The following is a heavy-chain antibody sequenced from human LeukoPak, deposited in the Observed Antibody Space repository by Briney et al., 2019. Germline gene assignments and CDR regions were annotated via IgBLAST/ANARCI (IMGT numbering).Heavy chain of an antibody. CDR2: IGPGDGET. CDR3: AITRLVPLYYYGMDV. D-gene: IGHD3-9*01. V-gene: IGHV1-24*01. Sequence: GASVKVSCEVSGYSLTELSIHWVRQAPGEGLEWMGCIGPGDGETNYAQKFQGRVTMTEDTSTDTAYMELSSLRSDDTAVYYCAITRLVPLYYYGMDVWGQGTTVAVSS. CDR1: GYSLTELS. J-gene: IGHJ6*01.